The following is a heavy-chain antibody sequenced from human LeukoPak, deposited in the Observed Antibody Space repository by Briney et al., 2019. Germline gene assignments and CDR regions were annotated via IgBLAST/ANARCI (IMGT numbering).Heavy chain of an antibody. Sequence: GGSLRLSCAASGFTFSIYGMHWVRQAPGKGLEWVAVIWYDGSNKYYADSVKGRFTISRDNSKNTPYLQMNSLRAEDTAVYYCARDYSGFDYWGQGTLVTVSS. V-gene: IGHV3-33*01. J-gene: IGHJ4*02. CDR1: GFTFSIYG. CDR2: IWYDGSNK. D-gene: IGHD1-26*01. CDR3: ARDYSGFDY.